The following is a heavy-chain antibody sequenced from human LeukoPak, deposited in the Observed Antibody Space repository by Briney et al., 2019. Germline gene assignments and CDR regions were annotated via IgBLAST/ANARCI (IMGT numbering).Heavy chain of an antibody. CDR2: ISYDGSNK. CDR3: ARDRDYGGNSALI. J-gene: IGHJ3*02. Sequence: TGGSLRLSCAASGFTFSSYAMHWVCQAPGKGLEWVALISYDGSNKYYADSVKGRFAISRDSSKNTLYLQMNSLRAEDTAVYYCARDRDYGGNSALIWGQGTMVTVSS. D-gene: IGHD4-23*01. CDR1: GFTFSSYA. V-gene: IGHV3-30*09.